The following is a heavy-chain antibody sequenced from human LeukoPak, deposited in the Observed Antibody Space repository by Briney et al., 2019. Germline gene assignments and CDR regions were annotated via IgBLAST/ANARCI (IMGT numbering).Heavy chain of an antibody. CDR3: ARAQRGPTGAFDI. Sequence: PSETLSLTCTVSSGSISSGTYCWSWIRQPAGKGLEWIGEINHSGSTNYNPSLKSRVTMSVDTSKNQFSLKLSSVTAADTAVYYCARAQRGPTGAFDIWGQGTMVTVSS. D-gene: IGHD1-14*01. CDR2: INHSGST. V-gene: IGHV4-61*10. CDR1: SGSISSGTYC. J-gene: IGHJ3*02.